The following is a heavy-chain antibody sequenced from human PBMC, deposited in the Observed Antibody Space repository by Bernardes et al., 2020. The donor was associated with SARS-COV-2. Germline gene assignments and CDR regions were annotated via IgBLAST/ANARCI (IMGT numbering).Heavy chain of an antibody. J-gene: IGHJ6*02. CDR2: ISGDGDRT. CDR1: GFTFDDYA. V-gene: IGHV3-43*02. Sequence: GGSLRLSCAASGFTFDDYAMHWVRQVPGRGLEWVSLISGDGDRTYYADSVKGRFTISRDNSKNSLYLHMNSLRIEDTALYYCGKDTGDMAHKDYGVDVWGHGTTVTVSS. D-gene: IGHD2-15*01. CDR3: GKDTGDMAHKDYGVDV.